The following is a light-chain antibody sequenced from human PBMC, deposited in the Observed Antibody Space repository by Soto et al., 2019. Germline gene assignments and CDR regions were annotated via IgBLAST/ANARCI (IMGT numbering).Light chain of an antibody. CDR3: QQYGSSPPIT. CDR1: QSVSSSY. J-gene: IGKJ5*01. V-gene: IGKV3-20*01. CDR2: GAS. Sequence: EIVLTQSTGTLSWSPGERATLPCRASQSVSSSYLAWYQQKTGQAPRLLIYGASSRATGIPDRFSGSGSGTDFILTISRLEPEDFVVSYCQQYGSSPPITFGQGTRLEI.